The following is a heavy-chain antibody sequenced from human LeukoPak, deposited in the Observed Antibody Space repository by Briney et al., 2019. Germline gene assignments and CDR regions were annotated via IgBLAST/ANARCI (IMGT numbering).Heavy chain of an antibody. Sequence: GGSLRLSCAASGFTFSSYAMSWVRQAPGKGLEWVSAISGSGGSTYYADSVKGRFTISRDNSKNTLYLQMNSLRAEDTAVYYCAKVEGAVYYYDSSGYCDYWGQGTLVTVSS. V-gene: IGHV3-23*01. D-gene: IGHD3-22*01. CDR2: ISGSGGST. CDR1: GFTFSSYA. J-gene: IGHJ4*02. CDR3: AKVEGAVYYYDSSGYCDY.